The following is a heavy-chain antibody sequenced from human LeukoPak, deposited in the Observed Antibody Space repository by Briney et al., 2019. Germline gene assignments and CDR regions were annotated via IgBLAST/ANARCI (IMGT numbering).Heavy chain of an antibody. CDR2: IYTSGST. CDR3: ARDRSGWELIFDY. Sequence: PSQTLSLTCTVSGGSISSGSYYWSWIRQPAGKGLEWIGRIYTSGSTNYNPSLKSRVTISVGTSKNQFSLKLGSVTAADTAVYYCARDRSGWELIFDYWGQGTLVTVSS. D-gene: IGHD1-26*01. V-gene: IGHV4-61*02. CDR1: GGSISSGSYY. J-gene: IGHJ4*02.